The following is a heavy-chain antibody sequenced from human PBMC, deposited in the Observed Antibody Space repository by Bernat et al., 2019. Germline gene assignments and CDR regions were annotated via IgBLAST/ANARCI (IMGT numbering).Heavy chain of an antibody. CDR2: INHNGEN. CDR1: GGSFSDVY. J-gene: IGHJ5*02. CDR3: ARGKRWGSSFDP. D-gene: IGHD3-16*01. V-gene: IGHV4-34*01. Sequence: QVQLRQWGAGLLKPSETLSLTCGVFGGSFSDVYWSWIRQPPGKGLEWIGEINHNGENYYNPSLETRVTISVDTSKSQFSLRLTSVTAADTAVYYCARGKRWGSSFDPWGQGTLVTISS.